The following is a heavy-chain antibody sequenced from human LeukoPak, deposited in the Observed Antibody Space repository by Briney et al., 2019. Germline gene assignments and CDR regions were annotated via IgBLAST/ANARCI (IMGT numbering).Heavy chain of an antibody. D-gene: IGHD6-6*01. CDR3: ARAKTGAWQLAFDY. V-gene: IGHV3-66*01. CDR1: GFTVSYNY. J-gene: IGHJ4*02. Sequence: GGSLRLSCAASGFTVSYNYMSWVRQAPGEGLEWVSVIYSGGSTYYADSVEGRFTISRDNSKNTLYLQMNSLRAEDTAVYYCARAKTGAWQLAFDYWGQGTLVTVSS. CDR2: IYSGGST.